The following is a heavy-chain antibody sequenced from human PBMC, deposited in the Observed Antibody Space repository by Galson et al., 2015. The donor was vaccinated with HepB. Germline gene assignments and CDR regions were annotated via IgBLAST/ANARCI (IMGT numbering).Heavy chain of an antibody. J-gene: IGHJ3*02. Sequence: SLRLSCAASGFTFSRHTMSWVRQTPGQGLQCLSYLSTNGANIHYADSVKGRLTVARENAKNTMFLQMNSLRAEDTAVYYCATVLLGSGANWTFEMWGQGKLVTVSS. V-gene: IGHV3-48*04. CDR1: GFTFSRHT. D-gene: IGHD2-15*01. CDR2: LSTNGANI. CDR3: ATVLLGSGANWTFEM.